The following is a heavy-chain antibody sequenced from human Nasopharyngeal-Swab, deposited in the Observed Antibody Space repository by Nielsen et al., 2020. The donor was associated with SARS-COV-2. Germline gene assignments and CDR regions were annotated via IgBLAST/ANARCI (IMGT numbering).Heavy chain of an antibody. CDR3: ARVTADSSSWYEYYYYYYYYMGV. D-gene: IGHD6-13*01. V-gene: IGHV3-7*03. J-gene: IGHJ6*03. CDR1: GFTFSSYW. Sequence: GGSLRLSCAASGFTFSSYWMSWVRQAPGKGLEWVANIKQDGSEKYYVDSVKGRFTISRDNAKNSLYLQMNSLRAEDTAVYYCARVTADSSSWYEYYYYYYYYMGVWGKGTTVTVSS. CDR2: IKQDGSEK.